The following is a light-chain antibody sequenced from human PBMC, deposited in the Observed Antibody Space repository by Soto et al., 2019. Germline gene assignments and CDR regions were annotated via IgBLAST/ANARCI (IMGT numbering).Light chain of an antibody. CDR2: GAT. CDR1: TNVLSD. J-gene: IGKJ1*01. CDR3: QQYRSWPRT. V-gene: IGKV3-15*01. Sequence: EILLPQSPAPLSVSPGETATLSCRASTNVLSDLAWYPQTPGQAPRLLVYGATTRATDAPAKFRGSGSGTEFSLTISSLQSEDFATYYCQQYRSWPRTFGQGSKVEI.